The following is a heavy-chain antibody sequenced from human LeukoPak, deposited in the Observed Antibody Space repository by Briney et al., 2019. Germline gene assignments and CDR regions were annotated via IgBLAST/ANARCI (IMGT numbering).Heavy chain of an antibody. CDR3: ARGSSGWLSHGSGDY. D-gene: IGHD6-19*01. Sequence: HPGGSLRLSCAASGFTVSSNYMSWVRQAPGKGLEWVSVIYSGGGTYYADSVKGRFTISRDNSKNTLYLQMNSLRAEDTAVYYCARGSSGWLSHGSGDYWGQGTLVTVSS. J-gene: IGHJ4*02. CDR1: GFTVSSNY. V-gene: IGHV3-66*01. CDR2: IYSGGGT.